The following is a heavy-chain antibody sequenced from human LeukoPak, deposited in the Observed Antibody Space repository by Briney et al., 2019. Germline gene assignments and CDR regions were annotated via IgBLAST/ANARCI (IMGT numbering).Heavy chain of an antibody. V-gene: IGHV4-34*01. CDR1: GGSFSGYY. D-gene: IGHD3-16*01. Sequence: SETLSLTCAVYGGSFSGYYWSWIRQPPGEGLEWIGEINHSGSTNYNPSLKSRVTISVDTSKNQLSLKLSSVTAADTAVYYCARVRRGYDYVWGSYNPWGQGTLVTVSS. J-gene: IGHJ4*02. CDR2: INHSGST. CDR3: ARVRRGYDYVWGSYNP.